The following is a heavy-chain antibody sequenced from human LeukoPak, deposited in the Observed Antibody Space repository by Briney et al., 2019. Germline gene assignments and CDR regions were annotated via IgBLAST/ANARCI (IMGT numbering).Heavy chain of an antibody. CDR3: ARILTQGSGPGTYYTDV. J-gene: IGHJ6*03. D-gene: IGHD3-3*01. V-gene: IGHV4-59*01. CDR1: GGSISSYY. CDR2: IYYSGST. Sequence: PSETLSLTCTVSGGSISSYYWSWIRQPPGKGLEWIGYIYYSGSTNYNPSLKSRVTISVDTSKNQFSLKLSSVTAADTAVYYCARILTQGSGPGTYYTDVWGKGTTVTVSS.